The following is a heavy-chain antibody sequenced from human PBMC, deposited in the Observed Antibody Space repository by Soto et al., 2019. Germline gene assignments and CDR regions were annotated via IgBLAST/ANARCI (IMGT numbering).Heavy chain of an antibody. CDR1: GYIFSSYG. Sequence: QVQLLQSGAEVKKPGASVKVFCKTSGYIFSSYGVNWVRQAPGQGLEWMGWITVYNGNTQYVQKFQDRVTMTTDTSTSTAYMELRSLRSDDTAVYYCARDNTGVVGVDYWGQGTLVTVSS. D-gene: IGHD3-3*01. J-gene: IGHJ4*02. CDR2: ITVYNGNT. V-gene: IGHV1-18*01. CDR3: ARDNTGVVGVDY.